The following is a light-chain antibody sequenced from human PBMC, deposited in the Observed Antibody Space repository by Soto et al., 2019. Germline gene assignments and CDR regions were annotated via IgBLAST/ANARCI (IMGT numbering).Light chain of an antibody. CDR3: QQYCNF. Sequence: EIVLTQSPGTLSLSPGERATVSCRASQSLNSNYLAWDQQKPGQAPRLLIDGASSRATGIPDRFSGSGSGTDFTLAISRLQPEDFAVYFCQQYCNFFGGGNSVEI. V-gene: IGKV3-20*01. CDR1: QSLNSNY. CDR2: GAS. J-gene: IGKJ4*01.